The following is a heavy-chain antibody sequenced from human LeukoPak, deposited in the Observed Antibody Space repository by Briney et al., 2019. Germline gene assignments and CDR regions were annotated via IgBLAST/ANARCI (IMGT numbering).Heavy chain of an antibody. V-gene: IGHV3-74*01. Sequence: QPGRSLRLSCAASEFTFRSYIMHWVRQAPGKGLVWVSRIKSDGGSTSYADSVKGRFTISRDNAKNTLYLQMNSLRDEDTAVYYCARGFNNFGSGSQIPFDCWGQGILVTVSS. D-gene: IGHD3-10*01. CDR3: ARGFNNFGSGSQIPFDC. CDR1: EFTFRSYI. J-gene: IGHJ4*02. CDR2: IKSDGGST.